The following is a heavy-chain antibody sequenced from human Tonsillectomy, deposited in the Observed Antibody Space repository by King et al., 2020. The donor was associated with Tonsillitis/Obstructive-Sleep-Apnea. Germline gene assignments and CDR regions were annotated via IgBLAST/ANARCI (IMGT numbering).Heavy chain of an antibody. Sequence: VQLQESGPGLVKPSQTLSLTCTVSGGSISSGGYYWSWIRQHPGKGLEWIGYINYSGSTYYNPSLKSLVTISVDTSKNQFSLKLSSVTAADTAVYYCARAKYSVAGFDYWGQGTLVTVSS. J-gene: IGHJ4*02. D-gene: IGHD6-19*01. CDR1: GGSISSGGYY. V-gene: IGHV4-31*01. CDR3: ARAKYSVAGFDY. CDR2: INYSGST.